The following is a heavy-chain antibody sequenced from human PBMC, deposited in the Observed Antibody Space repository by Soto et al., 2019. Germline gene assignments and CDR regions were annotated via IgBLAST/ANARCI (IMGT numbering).Heavy chain of an antibody. CDR2: INHSGST. Sequence: SETLSLTCAVYGGSFSGYYWSWIRQPPGKGLEWIGEINHSGSTNYNPSLKSRVTISVDTSKNQFSLKLSSVTAADTAVYYCARGLDILTGYPPRGFDYWGQGTLVTVSS. D-gene: IGHD3-9*01. CDR1: GGSFSGYY. V-gene: IGHV4-34*01. J-gene: IGHJ4*02. CDR3: ARGLDILTGYPPRGFDY.